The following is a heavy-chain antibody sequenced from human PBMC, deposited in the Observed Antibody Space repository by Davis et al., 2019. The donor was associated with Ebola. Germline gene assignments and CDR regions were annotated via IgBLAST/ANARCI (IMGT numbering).Heavy chain of an antibody. CDR2: ISAYNGNT. CDR3: ARTYPYDYVWGSYDD. J-gene: IGHJ4*02. Sequence: ASVKVSCKASGYTFTSYYMHWVRQAPGQGLEWMGWISAYNGNTNYAQKLQGRVTMTTDTSPSTAYMELRSLRSDDTAVYYCARTYPYDYVWGSYDDWGQGTLVTVSS. CDR1: GYTFTSYY. D-gene: IGHD3-16*01. V-gene: IGHV1-18*04.